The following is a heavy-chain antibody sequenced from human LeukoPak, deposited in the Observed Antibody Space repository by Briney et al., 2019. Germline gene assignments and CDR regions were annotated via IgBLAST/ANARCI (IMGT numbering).Heavy chain of an antibody. V-gene: IGHV3-66*01. CDR3: ARIAAAGTVDY. CDR1: GFTVSSNY. CDR2: IYSGGST. D-gene: IGHD6-13*01. J-gene: IGHJ4*02. Sequence: GALRLSCAASGFTVSSNYMSWVRQAPGKGLEWVSVIYSGGSTYYADSVKGRFTISRDNSKNTLYLQMNSLRAEDTAVYYCARIAAAGTVDYWGQGTLVTVSS.